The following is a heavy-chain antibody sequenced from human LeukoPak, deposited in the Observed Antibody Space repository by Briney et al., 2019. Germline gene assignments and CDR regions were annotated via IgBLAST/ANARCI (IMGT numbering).Heavy chain of an antibody. J-gene: IGHJ6*03. Sequence: KSSETLSLTCTVSGYSISSGYYWGWIRQPPGKGLEWIGSIYHSGSTNYNPSLKSRVTISVDTSKNQFSLKLSSVTAADTAVYYCVRRRHTAIAGYYYYYMDVWGKGTTVTVSS. CDR1: GYSISSGYY. CDR3: VRRRHTAIAGYYYYYMDV. V-gene: IGHV4-38-2*02. CDR2: IYHSGST. D-gene: IGHD5-18*01.